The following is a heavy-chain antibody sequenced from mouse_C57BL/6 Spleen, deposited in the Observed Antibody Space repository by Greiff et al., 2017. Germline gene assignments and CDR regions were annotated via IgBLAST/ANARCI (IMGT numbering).Heavy chain of an antibody. V-gene: IGHV1-15*01. D-gene: IGHD2-2*01. J-gene: IGHJ3*01. Sequence: VQLQQSGAELVRPGASVTLSCKASGYTFTDYEMHWVKQTPVHGLEWIGAIGPETGGTAYNQKFQGKAILTADKSASTAYMELRSLTSEDSAVYYCTRDYGYEGAWFAYWGQGTLVTVSA. CDR2: IGPETGGT. CDR3: TRDYGYEGAWFAY. CDR1: GYTFTDYE.